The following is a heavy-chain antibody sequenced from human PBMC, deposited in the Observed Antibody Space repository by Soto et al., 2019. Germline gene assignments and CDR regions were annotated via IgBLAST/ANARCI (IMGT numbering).Heavy chain of an antibody. CDR3: AREGSSSHFDY. J-gene: IGHJ4*02. CDR1: GFTFSSYW. V-gene: IGHV3-7*01. Sequence: VGSLRLSCAASGFTFSSYWMSWVRPAPGKGLEWVANIKQDGIGKYYVDSVKGRFTISRDNAKTSLYLQMNSLRAEDTAVYYWAREGSSSHFDYWGQGTLVTVSS. D-gene: IGHD6-6*01. CDR2: IKQDGIGK.